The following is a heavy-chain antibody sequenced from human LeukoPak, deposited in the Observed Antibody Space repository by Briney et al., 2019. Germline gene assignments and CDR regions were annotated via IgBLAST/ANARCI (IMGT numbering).Heavy chain of an antibody. V-gene: IGHV3-30*04. J-gene: IGHJ4*02. CDR3: AREEQWLVLFDY. CDR1: GFTFISYA. Sequence: GTSLRLSCAASGFTFISYAIHWVRQAPGKGLEWVAVISFHGTDSFYADSVKGRFTISRDNSKNTLYLQMSSLRADDTAVYYCAREEQWLVLFDYWGQGTLVTVSS. CDR2: ISFHGTDS. D-gene: IGHD6-19*01.